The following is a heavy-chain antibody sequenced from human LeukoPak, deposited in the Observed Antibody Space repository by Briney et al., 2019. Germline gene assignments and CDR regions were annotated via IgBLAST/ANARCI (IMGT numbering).Heavy chain of an antibody. J-gene: IGHJ4*02. CDR1: GGSISSGGYY. CDR3: ASRHLAAAGSDY. D-gene: IGHD6-13*01. Sequence: PSETLSLTCTVSGGSISSGGYYWSWIRQPPGKGLEWIGYIYHSGSTYYNPSLKSRVTISVDRSKNQFSLKLSSVTAAGTAVYYCASRHLAAAGSDYWGQGTLVTVSS. V-gene: IGHV4-30-2*01. CDR2: IYHSGST.